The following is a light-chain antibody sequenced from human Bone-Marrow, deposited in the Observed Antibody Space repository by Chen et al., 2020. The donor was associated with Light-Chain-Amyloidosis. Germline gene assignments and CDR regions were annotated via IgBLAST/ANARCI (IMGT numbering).Light chain of an antibody. V-gene: IGLV3-21*02. CDR2: DDS. J-gene: IGLJ3*02. Sequence: SYVLTQPSSVSVAPGQTATIACGGNTIGSTSVHWYQQTPGQAPLLVVYDDSDRPSGIPERLAGSNAGNTATLTNSRVEAGDEADYYCQVWDRSKDRPVFGGGTKLTVL. CDR3: QVWDRSKDRPV. CDR1: TIGSTS.